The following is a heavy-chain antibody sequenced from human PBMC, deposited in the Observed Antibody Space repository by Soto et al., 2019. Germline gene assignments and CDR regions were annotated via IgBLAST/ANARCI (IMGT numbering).Heavy chain of an antibody. Sequence: QLVESGARGVPPGRSLRLSCEASEFTFSSYAMHWVRQAPGRGLEWVALISFDGTKEYYADSVKGRFIISRDNSKSMVSLQMDSLRPDDTAIYYCARPIPRWSYHYGMDVWGQGTTVTVSS. CDR3: ARPIPRWSYHYGMDV. V-gene: IGHV3-30*03. CDR2: ISFDGTKE. J-gene: IGHJ6*02. CDR1: EFTFSSYA. D-gene: IGHD2-15*01.